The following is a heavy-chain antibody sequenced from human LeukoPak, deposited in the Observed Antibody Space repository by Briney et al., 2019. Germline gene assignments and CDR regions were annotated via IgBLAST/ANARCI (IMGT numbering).Heavy chain of an antibody. CDR3: ARDSSYGYFYYYYMDV. D-gene: IGHD5-18*01. J-gene: IGHJ6*03. V-gene: IGHV3-30-3*01. CDR2: ISYDGSNK. Sequence: GGSLRLSCAASGFTFSSYAMHWVRQAPGKGLEWVAVISYDGSNKYYADSVKGRFTISRDNAKNSLYLQMNSLRAEDTAVYYCARDSSYGYFYYYYMDVWGKGTTVTVSS. CDR1: GFTFSSYA.